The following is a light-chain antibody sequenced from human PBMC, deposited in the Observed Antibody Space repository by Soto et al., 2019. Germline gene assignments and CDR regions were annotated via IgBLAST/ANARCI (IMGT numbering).Light chain of an antibody. CDR3: CSYAGSYTWV. CDR2: DVN. CDR1: SSDVGGDDY. V-gene: IGLV2-11*01. Sequence: QSALAQPRSVSGSPGQSVTISCSGTSSDVGGDDYVSWYQHHPGKAPKLMIYDVNKRPSGVPDRFSGSKSGNSASLTISGLQAGDEADYYCCSYAGSYTWVFGGGTKLTVL. J-gene: IGLJ3*02.